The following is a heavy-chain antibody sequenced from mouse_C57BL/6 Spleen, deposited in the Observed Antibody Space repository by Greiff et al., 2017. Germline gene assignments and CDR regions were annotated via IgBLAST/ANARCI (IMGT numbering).Heavy chain of an antibody. CDR2: ISSGGSYT. Sequence: EVHLVESGGDLVKPGGSLKLSCAASGFTFSSYGMSWVRQTPDKRLEWVATISSGGSYTYYPDSVKGRFTISRDNAKNTLYLQMSSLKSEDTAMXYCARQGVDAYYYAMDYWGQGTSVTVSS. V-gene: IGHV5-6*01. CDR1: GFTFSSYG. J-gene: IGHJ4*01. CDR3: ARQGVDAYYYAMDY.